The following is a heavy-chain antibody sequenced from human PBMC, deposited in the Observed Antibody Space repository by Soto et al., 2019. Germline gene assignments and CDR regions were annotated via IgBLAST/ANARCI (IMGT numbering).Heavy chain of an antibody. CDR2: IYHSGST. CDR1: GGSISSGGYS. D-gene: IGHD6-13*01. CDR3: ARVSPRWAAGTGWFDP. V-gene: IGHV4-30-2*01. J-gene: IGHJ5*02. Sequence: SETLSLTCAVSGGSISSGGYSWSWIRQPPGKGLEWIGYIYHSGSTYYNPSLKSRVTISVDRSKNQFSLKLSSVTAADTAVYYCARVSPRWAAGTGWFDPWGQGTLVTVSS.